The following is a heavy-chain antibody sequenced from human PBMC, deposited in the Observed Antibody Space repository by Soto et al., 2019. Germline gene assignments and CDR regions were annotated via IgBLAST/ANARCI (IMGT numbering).Heavy chain of an antibody. Sequence: PSETLSLTCTVSGGCISSGGCYGSWIRQHPGKGLEWIWYIYYSGRTYYNPSLKSRVTISLDTSKNQFSLKLSSVTAEDTAVYYRPRAPTPGHSSSGNRPYYFDYWGQGTLVTVSS. D-gene: IGHD6-13*01. CDR2: IYYSGRT. CDR1: GGCISSGGCY. V-gene: IGHV4-31*03. CDR3: PRAPTPGHSSSGNRPYYFDY. J-gene: IGHJ4*02.